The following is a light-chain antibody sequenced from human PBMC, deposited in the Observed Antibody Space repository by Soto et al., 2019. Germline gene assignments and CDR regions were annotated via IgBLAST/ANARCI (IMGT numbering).Light chain of an antibody. J-gene: IGKJ1*01. V-gene: IGKV1-39*01. CDR2: ATS. CDR3: QQYNNWPPWT. Sequence: DIQMTQSPSSLSASVGDRVTITCRASQSIDSYLNWFQQKPGKVPKLLIYATSSLQNGVPSRFSGSGSGTDFTLTISSLQPEDFAVYYCQQYNNWPPWTFGQGTKVDIK. CDR1: QSIDSY.